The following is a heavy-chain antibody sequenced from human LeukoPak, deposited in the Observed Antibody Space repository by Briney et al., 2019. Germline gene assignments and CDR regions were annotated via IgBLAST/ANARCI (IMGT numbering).Heavy chain of an antibody. D-gene: IGHD3-22*01. CDR1: GGSISNYY. Sequence: SETLSLTCTVSGGSISNYYWNWIRQPPGQGPEWIGYINYSGSTNYNPSLKSRVTISVDTSKNQFSLKLSSVTAADTAVYYCARAPYDSGGYYDYYFDYWGQGTLVTVSS. CDR3: ARAPYDSGGYYDYYFDY. V-gene: IGHV4-59*08. CDR2: INYSGST. J-gene: IGHJ4*02.